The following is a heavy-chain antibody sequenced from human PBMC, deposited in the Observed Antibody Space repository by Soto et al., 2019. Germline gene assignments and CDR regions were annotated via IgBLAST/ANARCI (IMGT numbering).Heavy chain of an antibody. Sequence: QVQLVESGGGVVQPGRSLRLSCAASGFTFSSYGMHWVRQAPGKGLEWVAVISYDGSDKYYADSVKGRFTISRYNSHNTLELHMDCLRAEDTAVYYCAKGVVVAPTSFQHWGQGTLVTVSS. CDR2: ISYDGSDK. D-gene: IGHD2-15*01. V-gene: IGHV3-30*18. CDR3: AKGVVVAPTSFQH. CDR1: GFTFSSYG. J-gene: IGHJ1*01.